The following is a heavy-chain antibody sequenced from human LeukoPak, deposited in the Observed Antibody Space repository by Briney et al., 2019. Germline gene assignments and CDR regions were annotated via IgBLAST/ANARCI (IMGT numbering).Heavy chain of an antibody. J-gene: IGHJ4*02. D-gene: IGHD5-12*01. CDR1: GFTFSNYA. V-gene: IGHV3-48*01. CDR3: ARNRGYAFDY. CDR2: ISGSSSTI. Sequence: NPGGSLRLSCAASGFTFSNYAMNWVRQAPGKGLEWVSYISGSSSTIYYADSVKGRFTISRDNAKNSLYLQMNSLRAEDTAVYYCARNRGYAFDYWGQGTLVTVSS.